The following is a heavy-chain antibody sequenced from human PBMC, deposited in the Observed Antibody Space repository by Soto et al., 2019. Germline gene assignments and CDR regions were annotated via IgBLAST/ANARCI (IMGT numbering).Heavy chain of an antibody. D-gene: IGHD3-3*01. V-gene: IGHV4-30-4*01. Sequence: SETLSVTCTFSVGSISIGDYSWSWIRQPPGKGLEWIGYIYYSGSTYYNPSLKSRVTISVDTSKNQFSLKLSSVTAADTAVYYCARDQGGRYYDFRSGSWFDPWGQGTLVTGSS. CDR1: VGSISIGDYS. CDR3: ARDQGGRYYDFRSGSWFDP. CDR2: IYYSGST. J-gene: IGHJ5*02.